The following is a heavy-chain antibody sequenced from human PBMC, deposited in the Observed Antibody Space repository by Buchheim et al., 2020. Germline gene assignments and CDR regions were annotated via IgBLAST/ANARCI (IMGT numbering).Heavy chain of an antibody. CDR1: GYTFTGYY. D-gene: IGHD3-22*01. J-gene: IGHJ4*02. V-gene: IGHV1-2*02. CDR3: AKDKADAYYYDSSGYHTHYYFDY. Sequence: QVQLVQSGAEVKKPGASVKVSCKASGYTFTGYYMHWVRQAPGQGPEWMGWINPNSGGTNYAGNFQGRVAMTRDAAIFTAYMELSGLTSDDTAVYYCAKDKADAYYYDSSGYHTHYYFDYWGQGTL. CDR2: INPNSGGT.